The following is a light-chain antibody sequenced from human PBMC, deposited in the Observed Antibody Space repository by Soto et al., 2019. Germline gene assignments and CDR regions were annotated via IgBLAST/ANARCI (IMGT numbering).Light chain of an antibody. V-gene: IGKV1-39*01. CDR2: AAS. CDR3: QQNYSPPPIT. Sequence: DIQMTQSPASLSASVGDRVTITCRASQSISRYLNWYQQRPGKAPKLLIYAASNLQSGVPSRFSGSGSGTDFTLTLSSLQPEDSATYYCQQNYSPPPITFGQGTRLEIK. CDR1: QSISRY. J-gene: IGKJ5*01.